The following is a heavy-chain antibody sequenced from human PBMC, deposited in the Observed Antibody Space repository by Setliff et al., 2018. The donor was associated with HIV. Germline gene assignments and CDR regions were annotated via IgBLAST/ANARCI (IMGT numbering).Heavy chain of an antibody. Sequence: PSETLSLTCTVSGGSITGHYCGWIRQPPGKGLEWIGNIYNGGSTNYNPSLKSRVTISADTSKNQFSLKLNSVTAADTAVYYCANWNTTIDEDAWGQGTLVTVSS. V-gene: IGHV4-4*08. CDR1: GGSITGHY. CDR3: ANWNTTIDEDA. J-gene: IGHJ5*02. CDR2: IYNGGST. D-gene: IGHD5-18*01.